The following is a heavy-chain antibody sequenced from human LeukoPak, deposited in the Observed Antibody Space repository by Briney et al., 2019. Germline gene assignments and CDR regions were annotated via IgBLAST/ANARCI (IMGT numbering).Heavy chain of an antibody. D-gene: IGHD3-10*01. Sequence: PSETLSLTCTVSGGSISSYYWSWIRQPPGKGLEWIGYIYYSGSTNYNPPLKSRVTISVDTSKNQFSLRLSSVTAADTAVYYCARTPSITMVRGVLDYWGQGTLVTVSS. CDR3: ARTPSITMVRGVLDY. V-gene: IGHV4-59*01. J-gene: IGHJ4*02. CDR2: IYYSGST. CDR1: GGSISSYY.